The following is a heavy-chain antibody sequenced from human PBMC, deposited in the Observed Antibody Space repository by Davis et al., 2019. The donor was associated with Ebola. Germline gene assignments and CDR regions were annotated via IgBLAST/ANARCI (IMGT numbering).Heavy chain of an antibody. Sequence: MPSETLSLTCTVSFYSVTIIYSYFVCIFTSPGMWLEWIGSIYYIVSTYYTPALKSRVTISVDTSKNQFSLKLSSVTAADTAVYYCARLAGSVGATDWGQGTLVTVSS. D-gene: IGHD1-26*01. J-gene: IGHJ4*02. CDR2: IYYIVST. CDR1: FYSVTIIYSY. CDR3: ARLAGSVGATD. V-gene: IGHV4-39*07.